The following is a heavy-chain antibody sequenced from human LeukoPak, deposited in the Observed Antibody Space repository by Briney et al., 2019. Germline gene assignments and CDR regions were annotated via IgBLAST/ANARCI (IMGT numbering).Heavy chain of an antibody. CDR3: ARVKSSDFWSGYYMSYYYGMDV. Sequence: GGSLRLSCAASGFTFSDYYMSWIRQAPGKGLEWVPYISSSGSTIYYADSVKGRFTISRDNAKNSLYLQMNSLRAEDTAVYYCARVKSSDFWSGYYMSYYYGMDVWGQGTTVTVSS. V-gene: IGHV3-11*01. J-gene: IGHJ6*02. CDR1: GFTFSDYY. CDR2: ISSSGSTI. D-gene: IGHD3-3*01.